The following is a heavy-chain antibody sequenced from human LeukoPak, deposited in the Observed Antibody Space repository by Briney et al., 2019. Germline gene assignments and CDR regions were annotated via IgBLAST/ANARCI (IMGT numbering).Heavy chain of an antibody. J-gene: IGHJ4*02. CDR2: IYPSGST. CDR3: ARENSGSYREFDY. D-gene: IGHD1-26*01. Sequence: SETLSLTRTVSGGSISSYYWTWIRQPAGKGLEWIGRIYPSGSTNYNPSLKSRVTMSVDTPKNQFSLKLSSVTAADTAVYYCARENSGSYREFDYWGQGTLVTVSS. CDR1: GGSISSYY. V-gene: IGHV4-4*07.